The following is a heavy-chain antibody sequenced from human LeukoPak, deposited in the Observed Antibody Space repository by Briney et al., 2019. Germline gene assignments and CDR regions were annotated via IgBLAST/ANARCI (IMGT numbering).Heavy chain of an antibody. D-gene: IGHD3-22*01. CDR2: IYHSGST. Sequence: SETLSLTCAVSGGSISSGGYSWSWVRQPPGKGLEWIGYIYHSGSTYYNPSLKSRVTISVDRSKNQFSLKLSSVTAADTAVYYCARAHTYDSSGYYYWFDPWGQGTLVTVSS. CDR3: ARAHTYDSSGYYYWFDP. J-gene: IGHJ5*02. CDR1: GGSISSGGYS. V-gene: IGHV4-30-2*01.